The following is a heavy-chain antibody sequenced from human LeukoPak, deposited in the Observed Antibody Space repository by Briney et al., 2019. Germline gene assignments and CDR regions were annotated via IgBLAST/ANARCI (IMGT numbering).Heavy chain of an antibody. V-gene: IGHV1-69*13. CDR1: GGTFSTYA. D-gene: IGHD5-18*01. Sequence: SVKVSCKASGGTFSTYAISWVRQAPGQGLEWMGGIIPISGTATYAHKFQGRVTITADESTSTAYMELSSLRSEDTAMYYCARGRGYNYGQNDYWGQGTLVTVSS. CDR3: ARGRGYNYGQNDY. CDR2: IIPISGTA. J-gene: IGHJ4*02.